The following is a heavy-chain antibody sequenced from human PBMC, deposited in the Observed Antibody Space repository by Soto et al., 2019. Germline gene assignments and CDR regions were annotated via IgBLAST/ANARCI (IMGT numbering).Heavy chain of an antibody. D-gene: IGHD6-19*01. J-gene: IGHJ4*02. Sequence: QVQLQESGPGLVKPSETLSLTCTVSGGSISSYYWSWIRQPPGKGLEWIGYIYYSGSTNYNPSLKSRVTISVDTSKNQFSLKLSSVTAADTAVYYCARLTYYSVAGITYFDYWGQGTLVTVSS. CDR2: IYYSGST. V-gene: IGHV4-59*01. CDR3: ARLTYYSVAGITYFDY. CDR1: GGSISSYY.